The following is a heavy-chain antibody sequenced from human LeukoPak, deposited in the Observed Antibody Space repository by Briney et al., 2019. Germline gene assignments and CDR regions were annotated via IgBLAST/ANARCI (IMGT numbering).Heavy chain of an antibody. Sequence: ASVKVSCKASGYTFTSYAMNWVRQAPGQGLEWMGWINTNTGNPTYAQGFTGRFVFSLDTSVSTAYLQISSLKAEDTAVYYCARDRSLGEDGYNFPYYFDYWGQGTLVTVSS. CDR3: ARDRSLGEDGYNFPYYFDY. V-gene: IGHV7-4-1*02. CDR2: INTNTGNP. D-gene: IGHD5-24*01. J-gene: IGHJ4*02. CDR1: GYTFTSYA.